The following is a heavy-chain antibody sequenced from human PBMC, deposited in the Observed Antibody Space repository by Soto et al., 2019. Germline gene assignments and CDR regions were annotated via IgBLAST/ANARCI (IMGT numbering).Heavy chain of an antibody. Sequence: SETLSLTCAVYGGSFSGYYWSWIRQSPGKGLEWIGEINHSGSTNYTPSLKTRVTISVDTSKNQVSLKLSSVTAADTAVYYCARTTAFVSGTYPPAHFDYWGRGTRVTVSS. V-gene: IGHV4-34*01. CDR1: GGSFSGYY. D-gene: IGHD3-16*01. CDR2: INHSGST. CDR3: ARTTAFVSGTYPPAHFDY. J-gene: IGHJ4*02.